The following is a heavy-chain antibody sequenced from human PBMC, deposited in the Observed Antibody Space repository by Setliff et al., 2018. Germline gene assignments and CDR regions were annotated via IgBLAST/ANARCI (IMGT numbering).Heavy chain of an antibody. CDR1: GFTFSRFG. D-gene: IGHD2-21*01. J-gene: IGHJ6*02. Sequence: GESLRLSCAASGFTFSRFGMYWVRQAPGKGLEWVAFVRYDGSNKYYADSVKGRFTISKDNSKNTLYLQMNSLTSEDTAVYYCAKDSLEVVIALHGMDVWGQGTTVTVSS. CDR2: VRYDGSNK. CDR3: AKDSLEVVIALHGMDV. V-gene: IGHV3-30*02.